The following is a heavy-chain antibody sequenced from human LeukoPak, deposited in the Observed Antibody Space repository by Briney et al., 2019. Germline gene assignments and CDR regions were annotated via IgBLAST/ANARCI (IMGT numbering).Heavy chain of an antibody. CDR2: ISGSGGST. CDR3: TRRTYDSSGYDY. V-gene: IGHV3-23*01. J-gene: IGHJ4*02. CDR1: GFTFTTYA. D-gene: IGHD3-22*01. Sequence: GGSLRLSCAASGFTFTTYAINWVRQAPGKGLEWVSAISGSGGSTYYADSVKGRFTISRDNSKNTLYLQMNSLRAEDTAVYYCTRRTYDSSGYDYWGRGTLVTVSS.